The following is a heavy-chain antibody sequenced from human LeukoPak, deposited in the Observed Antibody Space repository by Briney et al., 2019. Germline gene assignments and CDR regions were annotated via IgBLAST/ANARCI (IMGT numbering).Heavy chain of an antibody. CDR1: GYTFTNYV. CDR2: SSAYNGNT. D-gene: IGHD2-15*01. CDR3: ARDVGEGFCSGGSCSDY. J-gene: IGHJ4*02. V-gene: IGHV1-18*01. Sequence: GASVKVSFKASGYTFTNYVFSWVRQAPGQGLEWMGCSSAYNGNTNYAQKLQGRVTMTTDTSTSTVYMALRSVRSDDPAVYSCARDVGEGFCSGGSCSDYWGQGTLVTVSS.